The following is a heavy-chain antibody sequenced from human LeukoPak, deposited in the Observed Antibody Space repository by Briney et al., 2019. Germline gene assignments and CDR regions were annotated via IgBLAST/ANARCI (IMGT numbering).Heavy chain of an antibody. CDR1: GFIFSDHH. Sequence: GGSLRLSCAASGFIFSDHHMDWVRQAPGKGLEWVGRIKSKTDGRTTDYAAPVKGRFTISRDDSKNTLYLQMNSLKTEDTAVYYCTTRGVVVPAAMPVLWGQGTLVTVSS. D-gene: IGHD2-2*01. CDR3: TTRGVVVPAAMPVL. CDR2: IKSKTDGRTT. J-gene: IGHJ4*02. V-gene: IGHV3-15*07.